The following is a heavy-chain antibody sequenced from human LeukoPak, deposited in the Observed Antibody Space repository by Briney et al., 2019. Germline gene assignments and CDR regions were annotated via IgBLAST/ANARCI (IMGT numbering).Heavy chain of an antibody. D-gene: IGHD2-8*02. CDR2: IRFDGRDA. Sequence: SAGTLRLSCAASGFTFRNFGMHWVRQGPGKGQEWVTFIRFDGRDAYYVDPLKGRFTISRDNSKNTVCLQMNGLTSEDTALYYCAKDKSQVGVDSASTLVDHWGQGTLVIVSS. CDR3: AKDKSQVGVDSASTLVDH. J-gene: IGHJ4*02. CDR1: GFTFRNFG. V-gene: IGHV3-30*02.